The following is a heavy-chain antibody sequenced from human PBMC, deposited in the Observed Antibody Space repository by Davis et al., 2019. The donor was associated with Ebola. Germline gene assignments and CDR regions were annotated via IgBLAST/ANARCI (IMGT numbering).Heavy chain of an antibody. J-gene: IGHJ6*04. CDR2: IIPIFGTA. V-gene: IGHV1-69*05. CDR3: ARGFKSGYIAARRYYYYGMDV. CDR1: GGTFSSYA. D-gene: IGHD6-6*01. Sequence: SVKVSCKASGGTFSSYAISWVRQAPGQGLEWMGGIIPIFGTANYAQKFQGRVTMTRNTSISTAYMELSSLRSEDTAVYYCARGFKSGYIAARRYYYYGMDVWGKGTTVTVSS.